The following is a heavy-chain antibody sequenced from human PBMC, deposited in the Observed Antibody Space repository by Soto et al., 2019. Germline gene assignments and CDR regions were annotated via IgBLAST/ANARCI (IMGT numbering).Heavy chain of an antibody. CDR1: GGSISSSSYY. J-gene: IGHJ6*02. Sequence: SETLSLTCTVSGGSISSSSYYWGWIRQPPGKGLEWIGSIYYSGSTYYNPSLKSRVTISVDTSKNQFSLKLSSVTAADTAVYYCASYYDFWSGYYNYYGMDVWGQGTTVTVSS. CDR3: ASYYDFWSGYYNYYGMDV. CDR2: IYYSGST. D-gene: IGHD3-3*01. V-gene: IGHV4-39*01.